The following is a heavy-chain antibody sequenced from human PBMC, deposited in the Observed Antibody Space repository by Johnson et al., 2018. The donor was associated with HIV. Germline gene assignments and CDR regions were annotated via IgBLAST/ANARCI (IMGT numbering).Heavy chain of an antibody. J-gene: IGHJ3*02. CDR2: IYSGGTI. D-gene: IGHD3-10*01. CDR3: ASPKTPTRVVRGAFDI. Sequence: VQLVESGGGVVQPGGSLRLSCAASGLTVSGNYMNWVRQAPGKGLEWVSVIYSGGTIYYTDSVKGRFTISRDNAKNSLYLQMNSLRAEDTAVYYCASPKTPTRVVRGAFDIWGQGTMVTVSS. V-gene: IGHV3-66*01. CDR1: GLTVSGNY.